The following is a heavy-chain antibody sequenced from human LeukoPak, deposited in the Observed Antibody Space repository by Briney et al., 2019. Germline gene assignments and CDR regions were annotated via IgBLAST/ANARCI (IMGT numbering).Heavy chain of an antibody. D-gene: IGHD4-17*01. J-gene: IGHJ4*02. V-gene: IGHV3-7*01. CDR1: GFTFSSYW. CDR2: IKQDGSEK. Sequence: PGGSLRLSCAASGFTFSSYWMSWVRQAPGKGLEWLANIKQDGSEKYYVDSVKGRFTISRDNAKNSLYLQMNSLRAEDTAVYYCAREGRKDYGDFFDYWGQGTLVTVSS. CDR3: AREGRKDYGDFFDY.